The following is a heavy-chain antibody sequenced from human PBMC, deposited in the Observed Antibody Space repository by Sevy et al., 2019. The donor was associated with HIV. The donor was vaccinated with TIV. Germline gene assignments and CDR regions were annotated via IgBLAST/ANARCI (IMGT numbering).Heavy chain of an antibody. Sequence: SETLSLTCIVSGDSVNSYYWNWIRQSPGKGLEWLGYIYYIGSTNYNPSLKSRVTISLDTSKNQFSLKLTSVSAADTAVYDCARGFLYYFDFWGQGTLVTVSS. V-gene: IGHV4-59*02. CDR3: ARGFLYYFDF. J-gene: IGHJ4*02. CDR2: IYYIGST. CDR1: GDSVNSYY.